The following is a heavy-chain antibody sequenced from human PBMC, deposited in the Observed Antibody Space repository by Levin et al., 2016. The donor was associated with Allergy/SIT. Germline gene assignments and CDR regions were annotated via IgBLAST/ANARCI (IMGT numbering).Heavy chain of an antibody. V-gene: IGHV3-23*01. CDR2: ISGSGGTT. CDR3: ARVLVATVGGGLDY. Sequence: GGSLRLSCAASGFTFSSYAMSWVRQAPGKGLEWVSAISGSGGTTYYADSVKGRFIISRDSSKNTVNLHMSSLKAEDTAIYFCARVLVATVGGGLDYWGQGTLVTVSS. D-gene: IGHD3-16*01. J-gene: IGHJ4*02. CDR1: GFTFSSYA.